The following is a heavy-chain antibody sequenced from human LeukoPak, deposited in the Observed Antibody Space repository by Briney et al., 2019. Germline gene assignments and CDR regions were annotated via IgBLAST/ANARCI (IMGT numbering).Heavy chain of an antibody. D-gene: IGHD6-6*01. Sequence: PSETLSLTCTASGGSISSGGYYWSWIRQHPGKGLEWIGYIYYSGSTYYNPSLKSRVTISVDTSKNQFSLKLSSVTAADTAVYYCATWAYSSSSASDYWGQGTLVTVSS. CDR3: ATWAYSSSSASDY. V-gene: IGHV4-31*03. CDR1: GGSISSGGYY. J-gene: IGHJ4*02. CDR2: IYYSGST.